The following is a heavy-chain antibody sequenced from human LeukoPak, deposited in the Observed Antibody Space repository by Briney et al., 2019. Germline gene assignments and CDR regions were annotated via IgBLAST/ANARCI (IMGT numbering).Heavy chain of an antibody. V-gene: IGHV3-30-3*02. CDR1: GISFSTYP. Sequence: GGSLRLSCTASGISFSTYPLHWVRQAPGKGLEWVAVISTDGKETYYADSVKGPFIISRDNSKSTLSLQMNSLRAEHTAVYYCAKIGGNVVFWGQGTLVTVSS. CDR3: AKIGGNVVF. CDR2: ISTDGKET. J-gene: IGHJ4*02. D-gene: IGHD4-23*01.